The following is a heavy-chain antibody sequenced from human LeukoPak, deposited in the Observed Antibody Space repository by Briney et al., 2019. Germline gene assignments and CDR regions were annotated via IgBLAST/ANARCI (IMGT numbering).Heavy chain of an antibody. J-gene: IGHJ4*02. CDR2: ISGSGDNT. CDR1: GFTFNNYG. CDR3: AKSRSAVAVAGSNY. V-gene: IGHV3-23*01. D-gene: IGHD6-19*01. Sequence: GGSLRLSCASSGFTFNNYGMSWVRLAPGKGLEWVSGISGSGDNTYYADSVKGRFTISRDSSRDTLYLQMNSLGAEDTAVYYCAKSRSAVAVAGSNYWGQGTLVTVSS.